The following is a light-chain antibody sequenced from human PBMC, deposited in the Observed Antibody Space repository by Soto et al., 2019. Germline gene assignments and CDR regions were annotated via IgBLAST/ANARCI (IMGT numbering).Light chain of an antibody. CDR2: AAS. CDR3: QQSYNIPPE. Sequence: DVQMTQSTSSLSASVGDRITITCRASQSISSYLNWCQQKPGKAPKLLIYAASSLQSGVPSRFSGSGSGTDFTLTISSLQPEDFATYFCQQSYNIPPEFGQGTKVDVK. J-gene: IGKJ1*01. CDR1: QSISSY. V-gene: IGKV1-39*01.